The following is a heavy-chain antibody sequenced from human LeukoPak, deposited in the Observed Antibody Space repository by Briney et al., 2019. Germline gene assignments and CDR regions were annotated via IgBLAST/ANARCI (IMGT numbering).Heavy chain of an antibody. D-gene: IGHD1-14*01. CDR1: GFLFSRYW. CDR2: IKEDGSEK. V-gene: IGHV3-7*01. J-gene: IGHJ4*02. Sequence: GGSLRLSCAASGFLFSRYWMSWVRQAPGKGLEWVANIKEDGSEKYYVESMKGRFTISRDNVKNSLYLQINSLRTEDTAVYYCARDSFETDIDYWGQGTLVTVSS. CDR3: ARDSFETDIDY.